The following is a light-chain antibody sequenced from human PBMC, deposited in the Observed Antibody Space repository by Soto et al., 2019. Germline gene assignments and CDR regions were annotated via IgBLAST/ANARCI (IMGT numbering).Light chain of an antibody. Sequence: QSALTQPPSASGSPGQSVTISCTGTSSDVGYYNYVSWYQQHPGQAPKLMISEVTTRPSGVSDRFSGSKSGNTASLTISRLQAEDEAHYYCSSYTTAYTQVFGGGTKVTVL. CDR3: SSYTTAYTQV. CDR1: SSDVGYYNY. V-gene: IGLV2-14*01. J-gene: IGLJ3*02. CDR2: EVT.